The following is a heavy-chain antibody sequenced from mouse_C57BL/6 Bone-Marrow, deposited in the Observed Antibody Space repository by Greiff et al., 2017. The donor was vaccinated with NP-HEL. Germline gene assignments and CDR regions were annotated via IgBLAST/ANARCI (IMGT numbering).Heavy chain of an antibody. CDR1: GFTFSDYG. CDR3: AKETHYYGSSWGFAY. D-gene: IGHD1-1*01. V-gene: IGHV5-17*01. J-gene: IGHJ3*01. CDR2: ISSGSSTI. Sequence: DVKLVESGGGLVKPGGSLKLSCAASGFTFSDYGMHWVRQAPEKGLEWVAYISSGSSTIYYADTVKGRFTISRDNAKNTLFLQMTSLRSEDTAMYYCAKETHYYGSSWGFAYWGQGTLVTVSA.